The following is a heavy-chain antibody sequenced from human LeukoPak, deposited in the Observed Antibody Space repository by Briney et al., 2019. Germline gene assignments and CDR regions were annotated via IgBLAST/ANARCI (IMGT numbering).Heavy chain of an antibody. D-gene: IGHD3-22*01. CDR3: ARVSFYYDSSGFLNGAFDI. CDR2: IYYSGST. V-gene: IGHV4-59*01. J-gene: IGHJ3*02. Sequence: PSETLSLTCTVSGGSISSYYWSWIRQPPGKGLEWIGYIYYSGSTNYNPSLKSRVTISVDTSKNQFSLKLSSVTAADTAVYYCARVSFYYDSSGFLNGAFDIWGQGTMVTVSS. CDR1: GGSISSYY.